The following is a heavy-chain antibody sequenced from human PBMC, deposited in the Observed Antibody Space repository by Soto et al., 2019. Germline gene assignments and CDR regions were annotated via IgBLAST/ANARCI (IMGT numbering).Heavy chain of an antibody. V-gene: IGHV1-69*08. CDR3: ARDLKVPGGGIGY. J-gene: IGHJ4*02. CDR2: IIPILGIA. Sequence: QVQLVQSGAEVKKPGSSVKVSCNASGGSFSSYTISWVRQAPGQGLEWMGRIIPILGIANYAQKFQGRVTITADKSTSTAYMELSSLRSEDTAVYYCARDLKVPGGGIGYWGQGTLVTVSS. D-gene: IGHD3-16*01. CDR1: GGSFSSYT.